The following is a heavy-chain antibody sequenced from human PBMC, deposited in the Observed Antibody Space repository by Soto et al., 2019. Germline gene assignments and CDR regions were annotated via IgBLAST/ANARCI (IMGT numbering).Heavy chain of an antibody. J-gene: IGHJ4*02. D-gene: IGHD3-22*01. Sequence: GSLRLSCAASGXTFSSYSMDWVRQAPGKGLEWVAVISYEGSNKYYADSVKGRFTISRYNSKNTLYLQMNSLRAEDTDVYYCARDYYDSSGYYNYWGQGTLGTVS. V-gene: IGHV3-30-3*01. CDR1: GXTFSSYS. CDR3: ARDYYDSSGYYNY. CDR2: ISYEGSNK.